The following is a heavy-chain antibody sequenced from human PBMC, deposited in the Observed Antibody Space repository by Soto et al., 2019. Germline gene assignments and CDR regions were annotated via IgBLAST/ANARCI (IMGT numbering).Heavy chain of an antibody. CDR2: IYTSGST. CDR1: GGSISNYY. D-gene: IGHD6-13*01. CDR3: ARAWAAAGKGCFDP. V-gene: IGHV4-4*07. J-gene: IGHJ5*02. Sequence: SQRLSLTRTVSGGSISNYYWSWIRQPAGKGLEWIGSIYTSGSTNYNPSLKSRGTMSVDTSKNQFSLKLSSVTAADTAVYYCARAWAAAGKGCFDPWGQGTLVTVS.